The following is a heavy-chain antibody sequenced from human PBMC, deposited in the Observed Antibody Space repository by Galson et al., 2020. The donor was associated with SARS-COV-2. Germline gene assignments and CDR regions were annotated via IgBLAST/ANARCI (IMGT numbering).Heavy chain of an antibody. Sequence: SETLSLTCTVSGGSISSGGYYWSWIRQHPGKGLEWIGYIYYSGSTYYNPSLKSRVTISVDTSKNQFSLKLSSVTAADTAVYYCARDFLGSFDSSGYYDYYYYGMDVWGQGTTVTVSS. CDR1: GGSISSGGYY. J-gene: IGHJ6*02. D-gene: IGHD3-22*01. V-gene: IGHV4-31*03. CDR2: IYYSGST. CDR3: ARDFLGSFDSSGYYDYYYYGMDV.